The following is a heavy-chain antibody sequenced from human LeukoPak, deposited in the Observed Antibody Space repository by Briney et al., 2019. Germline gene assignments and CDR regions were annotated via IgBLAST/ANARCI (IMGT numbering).Heavy chain of an antibody. CDR1: GFTFSSHA. V-gene: IGHV3-30*02. D-gene: IGHD3-10*01. J-gene: IGHJ4*02. CDR3: ARDPGELQWFGGFTEGYVDQ. CDR2: IRYDGFHK. Sequence: GGSLRLSCVASGFTFSSHAIHWVRQAPGKGLEWVAYIRYDGFHKYYADSVKGRFTISRDNVNYTLYLEMNSLRPDDTAIYYCARDPGELQWFGGFTEGYVDQWGQGTLVTVSS.